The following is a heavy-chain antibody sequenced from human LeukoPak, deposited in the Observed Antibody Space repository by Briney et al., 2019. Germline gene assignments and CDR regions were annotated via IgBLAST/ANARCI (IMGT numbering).Heavy chain of an antibody. CDR2: IKNDGSEK. Sequence: AGGSLRLSCAASGFTSRAYWMNWVRQAPGKGLEWVANIKNDGSEKNYADSVKGRFTISRDNSKNTLYLQMNSLRAEDTAVYYCAKDPGFGEYFPFFFWGQGTLVTVSS. J-gene: IGHJ4*02. CDR1: GFTSRAYW. D-gene: IGHD3-10*01. V-gene: IGHV3-7*05. CDR3: AKDPGFGEYFPFFF.